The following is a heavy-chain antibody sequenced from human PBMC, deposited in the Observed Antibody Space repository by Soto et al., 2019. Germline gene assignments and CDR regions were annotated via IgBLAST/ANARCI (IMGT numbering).Heavy chain of an antibody. CDR2: ISYDGSNK. CDR3: PKDGEMAIIYGTLNY. Sequence: PGGSLRLSCAASGFTFSSYGMHWVRQAPGKGLEWVAVISYDGSNKYYADSVKGRFTISRDNSKNTLYLQMNSLRTEDTAVYYCPKDGEMAIIYGTLNYWGKGTL. D-gene: IGHD2-21*01. V-gene: IGHV3-30*18. J-gene: IGHJ4*02. CDR1: GFTFSSYG.